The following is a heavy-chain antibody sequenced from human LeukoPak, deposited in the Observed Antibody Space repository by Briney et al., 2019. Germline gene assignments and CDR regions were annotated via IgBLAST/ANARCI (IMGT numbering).Heavy chain of an antibody. CDR3: ARGFHYNYEYFDY. CDR1: GGSFSGYY. Sequence: PSETLSLTCAVYGGSFSGYYWSWIRQPPGKGLEWIGEINHSGSTNYNPSLKSRVTISVDTSKNQFSLKLSSVTAADTAVYYCARGFHYNYEYFDYWGQGTLVTVSS. CDR2: INHSGST. V-gene: IGHV4-34*01. J-gene: IGHJ4*02. D-gene: IGHD1-1*01.